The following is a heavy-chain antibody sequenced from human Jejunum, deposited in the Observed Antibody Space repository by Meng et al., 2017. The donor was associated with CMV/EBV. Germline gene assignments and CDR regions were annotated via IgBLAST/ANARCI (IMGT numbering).Heavy chain of an antibody. CDR1: GASITSNTFY. D-gene: IGHD2-2*01. CDR2: IYSSGST. CDR3: ARDCCSYRSWFDP. J-gene: IGHJ5*02. Sequence: QLQLQESGPGLVKPSAPLSLTCTVSGASITSNTFYWGWIRQPPGKGLEWIGSIYSSGSTYYNPSLKSRVTISIDTSKNQFSLKLTSVTAADTAVYYCARDCCSYRSWFDPWGQGTLVTVSS. V-gene: IGHV4-39*07.